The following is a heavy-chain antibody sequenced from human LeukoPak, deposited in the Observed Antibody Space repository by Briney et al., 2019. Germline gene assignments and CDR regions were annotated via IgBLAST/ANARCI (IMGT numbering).Heavy chain of an antibody. J-gene: IGHJ4*02. V-gene: IGHV3-11*01. CDR1: GFTFSDYY. Sequence: GGSLRLSCAASGFTFSDYYMSWIRQAPGKGLEWVSYISSSGSTIYYADSVKGRFTISRDNAKNSLYLQMNSLRAEDTAVYYCARSYNWSYDDGAVGYWGQGTLVTVSS. CDR3: ARSYNWSYDDGAVGY. CDR2: ISSSGSTI. D-gene: IGHD1-7*01.